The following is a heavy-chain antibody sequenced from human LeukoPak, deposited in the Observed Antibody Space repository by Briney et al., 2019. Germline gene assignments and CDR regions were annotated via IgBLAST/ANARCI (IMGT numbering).Heavy chain of an antibody. CDR3: ARGRSGYHDYFDY. V-gene: IGHV3-23*01. D-gene: IGHD3-22*01. J-gene: IGHJ4*02. CDR2: LSAGGDFT. Sequence: GGSLRLSCAASGFTFSNYAMYWVRQAPGKGLEWVSGLSAGGDFTYYADSVKGRFTISRDNSKNTLYMDMNSPRAEDTAVYYCARGRSGYHDYFDYWGQGTLVTVPS. CDR1: GFTFSNYA.